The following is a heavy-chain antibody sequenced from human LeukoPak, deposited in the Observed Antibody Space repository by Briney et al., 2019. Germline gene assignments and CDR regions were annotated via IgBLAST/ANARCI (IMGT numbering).Heavy chain of an antibody. J-gene: IGHJ4*02. CDR2: IKQDGSER. D-gene: IGHD6-13*01. CDR3: ATTLAAADHLFDY. Sequence: GGSLRLSCVVSGLIFGDCWMSWVRQAPGKGLEWVANIKQDGSERYYVDSVKGRFTISRDNSKNTLHLQMNSLRAEDTAVYYCATTLAAADHLFDYWGQGTLVTVSS. CDR1: GLIFGDCW. V-gene: IGHV3-7*03.